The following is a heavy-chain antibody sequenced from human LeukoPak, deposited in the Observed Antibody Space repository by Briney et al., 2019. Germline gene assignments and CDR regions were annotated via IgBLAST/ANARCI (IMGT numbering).Heavy chain of an antibody. CDR2: ISYDGSNK. J-gene: IGHJ6*02. D-gene: IGHD6-19*01. Sequence: HPGRSLRLSCAASGFTFSSYAMYWVRQAPGKGLEWVAVISYDGSNKYYADSVKGRFTISRDSAKNSLYLQMSSLRDEDTAVYYCARDAGNSGYGMDVWGQGTTVTVSS. V-gene: IGHV3-30*04. CDR3: ARDAGNSGYGMDV. CDR1: GFTFSSYA.